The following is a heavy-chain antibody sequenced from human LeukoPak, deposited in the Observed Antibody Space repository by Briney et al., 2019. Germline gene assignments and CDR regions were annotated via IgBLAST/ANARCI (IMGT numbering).Heavy chain of an antibody. CDR1: GFTFSSYW. J-gene: IGHJ6*02. Sequence: GGSLRLSCAASGFTFSSYWMSWVRQAPGKGLEWVAVIWYDGSNKYYADSVKGRFTISRDNSKNTLYLQMNSLRAEDTAVYYCARAKYSSSRYYYYGMDVWGQGTTVTVSS. V-gene: IGHV3-33*08. CDR2: IWYDGSNK. D-gene: IGHD6-6*01. CDR3: ARAKYSSSRYYYYGMDV.